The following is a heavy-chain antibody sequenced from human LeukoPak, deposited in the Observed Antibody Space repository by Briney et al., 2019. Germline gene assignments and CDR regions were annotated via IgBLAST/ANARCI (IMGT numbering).Heavy chain of an antibody. V-gene: IGHV1-3*01. D-gene: IGHD1-26*01. Sequence: ASVKVSCKASGYTFTSYAMHWVRQAPGQRLEWMGWINAGNGNTKYSQKFQGRVTITRDTSASTAYMELSSLRSEDTAVYYCARDETELPPRGYAFDIWGQGTMVTVSS. CDR3: ARDETELPPRGYAFDI. J-gene: IGHJ3*02. CDR2: INAGNGNT. CDR1: GYTFTSYA.